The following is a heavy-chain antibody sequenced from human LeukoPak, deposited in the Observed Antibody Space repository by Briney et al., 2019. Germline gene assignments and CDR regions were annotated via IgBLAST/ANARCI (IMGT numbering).Heavy chain of an antibody. CDR3: AREDGY. J-gene: IGHJ4*02. CDR1: GFTVSGHP. Sequence: PGGSLRLSCAASGFTVSGHPMSWVRQPPGKGLEWIGEIYHSGSTNYNPSLKSRVTISVDKSKNQFSLKLSSVTAADTAVYYCAREDGYWGQGTLVTVSS. CDR2: IYHSGST. V-gene: IGHV4-4*02. D-gene: IGHD5-24*01.